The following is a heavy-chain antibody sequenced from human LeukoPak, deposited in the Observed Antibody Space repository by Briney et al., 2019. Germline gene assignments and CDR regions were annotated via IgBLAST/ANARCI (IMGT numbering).Heavy chain of an antibody. CDR3: ARRGAYYDSSGYYD. CDR2: ISYDGSNK. J-gene: IGHJ4*02. V-gene: IGHV3-30-3*01. CDR1: GFTFNSYA. Sequence: PGGSLRLSCAASGFTFNSYAMHWVRQAPGKELEWVALISYDGSNKYYADSVKGRFTTSRDNSKNTLYLQMNSLRAEDTAVYYCARRGAYYDSSGYYDWGQGTLVTVSS. D-gene: IGHD3-22*01.